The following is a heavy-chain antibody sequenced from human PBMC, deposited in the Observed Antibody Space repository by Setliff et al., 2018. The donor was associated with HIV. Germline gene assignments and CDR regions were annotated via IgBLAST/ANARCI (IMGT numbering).Heavy chain of an antibody. CDR3: ARERGVGSSWTDAFDF. J-gene: IGHJ3*01. D-gene: IGHD6-13*01. V-gene: IGHV1-69*06. Sequence: SVKVSCKASGDTFNSHAISWVRQAHGQGLEWMGRIIPIFGTANYAQKFQGRVTITADKSTSTAYMELSRLRSEDTTVYYCARERGVGSSWTDAFDFWGQGTMVTVSS. CDR2: IIPIFGTA. CDR1: GDTFNSHA.